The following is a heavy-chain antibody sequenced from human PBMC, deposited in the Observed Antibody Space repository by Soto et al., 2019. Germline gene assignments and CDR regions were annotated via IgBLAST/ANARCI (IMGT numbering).Heavy chain of an antibody. CDR3: ARYQSASSWPFYYYYYGIDV. V-gene: IGHV3-21*01. CDR2: ISSSSSYI. Sequence: GGSLRFACAASGFTFSSYSMNWVRQAPGKGVEWVSSISSSSSYIYYADSVKGRFTISRDNAKNSLYLQMNSLRAEDTAVYYCARYQSASSWPFYYYYYGIDVWGQRTTVTVSS. J-gene: IGHJ6*02. CDR1: GFTFSSYS. D-gene: IGHD6-13*01.